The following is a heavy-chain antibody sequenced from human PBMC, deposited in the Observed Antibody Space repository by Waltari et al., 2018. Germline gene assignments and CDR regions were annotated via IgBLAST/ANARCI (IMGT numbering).Heavy chain of an antibody. CDR2: IHLSGST. CDR1: GYSISSGYF. V-gene: IGHV4-38-2*01. J-gene: IGHJ4*02. D-gene: IGHD3-10*01. CDR3: ARGGNYYGSGSYYF. Sequence: QVQLQESGPGLVKPSETLSLTCAVSGYSISSGYFWGWIRRPPGKGLEWIGNIHLSGSTYYNPSLKSRVSMLIYTSKNQFSLKLSSVTAADTAMYYCARGGNYYGSGSYYFWGQGTLVTVSS.